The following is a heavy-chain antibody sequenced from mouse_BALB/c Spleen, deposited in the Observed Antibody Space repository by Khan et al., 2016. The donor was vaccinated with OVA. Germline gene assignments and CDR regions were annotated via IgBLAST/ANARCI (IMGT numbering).Heavy chain of an antibody. CDR1: GYSITSGYS. Sequence: EVQRQESGPDLVKPSQSLSLTCTVTGYSITSGYSWHWIRQFPGNKLEWMGNIHYGGNTNYNPSHKSRISITRDTSRNQFFLQLNSETTEYTATYYCSRAGRWFPYCGQGTLVTVSA. V-gene: IGHV3-1*02. CDR3: SRAGRWFPY. J-gene: IGHJ3*01. CDR2: IHYGGNT.